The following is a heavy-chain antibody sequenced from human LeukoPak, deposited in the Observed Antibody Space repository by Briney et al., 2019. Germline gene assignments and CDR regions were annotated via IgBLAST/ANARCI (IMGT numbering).Heavy chain of an antibody. CDR3: AREGSGTKYYYYYGMDV. V-gene: IGHV3-11*06. CDR2: ISSSSSYT. Sequence: GGSLRLSCAASGFTFSDYYMSWIRQAPGKGLDGVSYISSSSSYTNYADSVKGRFTISRDNAKNSLYLKMTSLRAEDTAVYYCAREGSGTKYYYYYGMDVWGQGTTVMVSS. CDR1: GFTFSDYY. J-gene: IGHJ6*02. D-gene: IGHD2-8*01.